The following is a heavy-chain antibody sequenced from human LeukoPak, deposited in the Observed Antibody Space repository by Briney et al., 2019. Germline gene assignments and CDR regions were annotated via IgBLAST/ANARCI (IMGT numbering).Heavy chain of an antibody. CDR3: ARGSGYSSGLPFDY. D-gene: IGHD6-19*01. CDR2: IYYSGST. Sequence: PSETLSLTCTVSGGSISSYYWSWIRQPAGKGLEWIGYIYYSGSTNYNPSLKSRVTISVDTSKNQFSLKLSSVTAADTAVYYCARGSGYSSGLPFDYWGQGTLVTVSS. V-gene: IGHV4-59*01. J-gene: IGHJ4*02. CDR1: GGSISSYY.